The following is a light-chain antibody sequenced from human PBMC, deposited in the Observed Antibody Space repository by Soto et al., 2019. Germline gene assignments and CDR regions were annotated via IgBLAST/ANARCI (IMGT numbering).Light chain of an antibody. CDR3: SSYTSSSTLV. Sequence: GTSSDVGGYNYVSWYQQHPGKAPKLMIYEVSNRPSGVSNRFSGSKSGNTASLTISGLQAEDEADYYCSSYTSSSTLVFGTGTKVPVL. CDR1: SSDVGGYNY. CDR2: EVS. V-gene: IGLV2-14*01. J-gene: IGLJ1*01.